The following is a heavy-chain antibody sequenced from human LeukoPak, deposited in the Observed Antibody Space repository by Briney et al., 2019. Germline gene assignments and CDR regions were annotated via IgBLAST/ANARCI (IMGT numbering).Heavy chain of an antibody. D-gene: IGHD6-25*01. CDR3: ARDSSEGTDY. Sequence: PGGSLRLSCAASGFTFSSYSMNWVRQAPGKGLEWVSSISSSSSYIYYADSVKSRFTISRDNAKNSLYLQMNSLRAEDTAVYYCARDSSEGTDYWGQGTLVTVSS. CDR2: ISSSSSYI. CDR1: GFTFSSYS. J-gene: IGHJ4*02. V-gene: IGHV3-21*01.